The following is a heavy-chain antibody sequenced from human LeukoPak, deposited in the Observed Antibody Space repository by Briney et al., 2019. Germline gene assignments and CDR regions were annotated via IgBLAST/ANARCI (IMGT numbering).Heavy chain of an antibody. J-gene: IGHJ3*02. CDR3: ARGVALYNWNDVGAFDI. Sequence: GESLKISCKGSGYSFTSYWIGWVRQMPGKGLEWMGIIYPGDSDTRCSPSFQGQVTISADKSISTAYLQWSSLKASDTAMYYCARGVALYNWNDVGAFDIWGQGTMVTVSS. V-gene: IGHV5-51*01. CDR1: GYSFTSYW. CDR2: IYPGDSDT. D-gene: IGHD1-1*01.